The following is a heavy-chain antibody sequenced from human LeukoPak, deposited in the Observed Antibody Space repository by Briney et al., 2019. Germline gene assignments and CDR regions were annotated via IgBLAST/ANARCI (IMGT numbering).Heavy chain of an antibody. CDR1: GGSFSGYY. D-gene: IGHD3-22*01. CDR3: ARDRNYYDSSGYLNY. Sequence: SETLSLTCAVYGGSFSGYYWSWIRQPPGKGLEWIGEINHSGSTNYNPSLKSRVTISVDTSKNQFSLKLSSVTAADTAAYYCARDRNYYDSSGYLNYWGQGTLVTVSS. J-gene: IGHJ4*02. V-gene: IGHV4-34*01. CDR2: INHSGST.